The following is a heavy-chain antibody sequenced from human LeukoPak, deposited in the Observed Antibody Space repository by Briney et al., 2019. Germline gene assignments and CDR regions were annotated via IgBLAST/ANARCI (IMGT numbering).Heavy chain of an antibody. Sequence: GGSLRLSCAASGFTFSSYAMSWVRQAPGKGLEWVSAISGSGGSTYYADSVKGRFTISRDNSKNTLYLQMNSLRAEDTAVYYCTTDQDTYYYDSSGYYSRAFDYWGQGTLVTVSS. D-gene: IGHD3-22*01. CDR1: GFTFSSYA. CDR3: TTDQDTYYYDSSGYYSRAFDY. CDR2: ISGSGGST. J-gene: IGHJ4*02. V-gene: IGHV3-23*01.